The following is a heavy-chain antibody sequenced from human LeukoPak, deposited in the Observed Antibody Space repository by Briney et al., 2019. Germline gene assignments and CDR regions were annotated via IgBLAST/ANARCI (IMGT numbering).Heavy chain of an antibody. CDR3: ARGFRSSGPIDY. V-gene: IGHV4-59*01. Sequence: SETLSLTCTVSGGSMRSYYWTWIRQPRAKGLEWLGTIDYSGGTNYNPSPKSRVTISVDMSKNQFSLSLSSVTAADTAVYFCARGFRSSGPIDYWGHGTLVTVSS. CDR2: IDYSGGT. CDR1: GGSMRSYY. D-gene: IGHD6-25*01. J-gene: IGHJ4*01.